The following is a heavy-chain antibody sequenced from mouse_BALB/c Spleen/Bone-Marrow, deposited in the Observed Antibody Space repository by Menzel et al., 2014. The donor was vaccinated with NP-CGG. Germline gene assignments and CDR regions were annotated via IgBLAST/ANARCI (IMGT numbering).Heavy chain of an antibody. CDR3: VRHSYYYGSSYYAMDY. J-gene: IGHJ4*01. D-gene: IGHD1-1*01. CDR2: IRSKSNNYAT. Sequence: EVKVEESGGGLVQPTGSLKLSCAASGFTFNTYAMNWVRQAPGKGLEWVARIRSKSNNYATYYADSVKDRFTISRDDSQSMLYLQMSNLKTEDTAMYYCVRHSYYYGSSYYAMDYWGQGTPVTVSS. V-gene: IGHV10-1*02. CDR1: GFTFNTYA.